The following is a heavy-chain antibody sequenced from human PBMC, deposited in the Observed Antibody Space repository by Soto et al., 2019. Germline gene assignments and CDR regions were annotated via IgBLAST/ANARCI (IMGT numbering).Heavy chain of an antibody. D-gene: IGHD2-2*01. CDR3: ARRTALRIWYQFDH. J-gene: IGHJ4*02. V-gene: IGHV2-5*01. CDR2: IYWNNDK. Sequence: QITLKESGPTLVKPTQTLTLTCTFSGFSLSTSGAGVCWIRQPPGKALEWLALIYWNNDKHYSPSLKNRLTITKDTSKHQVVLTMTNVDPVDTATYYCARRTALRIWYQFDHWGQGTLVTVSS. CDR1: GFSLSTSGAG.